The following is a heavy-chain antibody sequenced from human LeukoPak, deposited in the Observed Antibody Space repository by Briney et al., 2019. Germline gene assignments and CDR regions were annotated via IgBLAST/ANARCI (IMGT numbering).Heavy chain of an antibody. Sequence: GGSLRLSCAASGFTFSSYSMNWVRQAPGKGLEWVSSISSSSSYIYYADSVKGRFTISRDNAKNSLYLQMNSLRAEDTAVYYCARDRTSYYYGSGSYSRGLPFDYWRQGTLVTVSS. CDR2: ISSSSSYI. D-gene: IGHD3-10*01. V-gene: IGHV3-21*01. J-gene: IGHJ4*02. CDR3: ARDRTSYYYGSGSYSRGLPFDY. CDR1: GFTFSSYS.